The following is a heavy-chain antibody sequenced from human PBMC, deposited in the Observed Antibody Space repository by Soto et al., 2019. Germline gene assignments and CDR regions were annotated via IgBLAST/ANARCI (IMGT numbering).Heavy chain of an antibody. CDR1: GGSISSYS. V-gene: IGHV4-59*01. CDR2: IYYSGST. CDR3: ARGYGDYVLDY. J-gene: IGHJ4*02. Sequence: QVQLQESGPGLVKPSETLSLPCTVSGGSISSYSWSWIRQPPGQGLEWIGYIYYSGSTNYNPSLKRRVTRSVDTSKNQFSLKRSAVTAADTAVYYGARGYGDYVLDYWGQGTLVTVSS. D-gene: IGHD4-17*01.